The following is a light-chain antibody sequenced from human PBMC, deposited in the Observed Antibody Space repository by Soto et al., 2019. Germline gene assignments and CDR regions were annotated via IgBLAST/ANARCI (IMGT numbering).Light chain of an antibody. CDR2: KNS. CDR1: RSNIGGHN. V-gene: IGLV1-47*01. J-gene: IGLJ7*01. Sequence: QSVLTQPPSASGTPGQRVAISCSGSRSNIGGHNVYWYQQLPGTAPKLLIYKNSQRPSWVSDRFSGSKSGTSASLAISGLRSEDEADYYCAEWDDSLNGAVFGGGTQLTVL. CDR3: AEWDDSLNGAV.